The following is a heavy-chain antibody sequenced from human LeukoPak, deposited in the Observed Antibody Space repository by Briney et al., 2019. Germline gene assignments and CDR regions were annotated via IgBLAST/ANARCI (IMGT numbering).Heavy chain of an antibody. D-gene: IGHD2-15*01. V-gene: IGHV1-18*01. CDR1: GYTFTNYG. CDR2: ISAYNGNT. Sequence: ASVKVSCKASGYTFTNYGITWVRQAPGQVLEWMGWISAYNGNTNYAQKLQGRVTMTTDTSTSTAYMELRSLRSDDTAVYYCAKDYGPSYGYCSGGSCYSGYFDYWGQGTLVTVSS. J-gene: IGHJ4*02. CDR3: AKDYGPSYGYCSGGSCYSGYFDY.